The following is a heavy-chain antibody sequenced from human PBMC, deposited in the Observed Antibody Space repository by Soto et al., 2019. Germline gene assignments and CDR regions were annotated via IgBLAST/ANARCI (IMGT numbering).Heavy chain of an antibody. D-gene: IGHD2-15*01. CDR3: ARIRHCSGGSCYLDRRPNDY. CDR2: IYYSGST. J-gene: IGHJ4*02. Sequence: QLQLQESGPGLVKPSETLSLTCTVSGGSISSSSYYWGWIRQPPGKGLEWIGSIYYSGSTYYNPSLKSRVTISVDTSKNQFSLKLSSVTAADTAVYYCARIRHCSGGSCYLDRRPNDYWGQGTLVTVSS. V-gene: IGHV4-39*01. CDR1: GGSISSSSYY.